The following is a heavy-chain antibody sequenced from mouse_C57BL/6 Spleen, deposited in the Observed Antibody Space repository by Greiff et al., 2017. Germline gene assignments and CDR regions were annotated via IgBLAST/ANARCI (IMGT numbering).Heavy chain of an antibody. Sequence: QVQLQQSGAELVRPGASVKLSCKASGYTFTDYYINWVKPRPGQGLVWIARIYPGSGNTYYNEKFKGKATLTAEKSSSTAYMQLSSLTSEVSAVYFCAREVGVYGYFDYWGQGTTLTVSS. CDR1: GYTFTDYY. J-gene: IGHJ2*01. V-gene: IGHV1-76*01. CDR3: AREVGVYGYFDY. CDR2: IYPGSGNT. D-gene: IGHD1-1*01.